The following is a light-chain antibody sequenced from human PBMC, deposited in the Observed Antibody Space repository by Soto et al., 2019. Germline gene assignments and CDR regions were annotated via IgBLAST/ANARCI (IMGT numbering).Light chain of an antibody. Sequence: DIQMTQSPSSLSASVGDRVTITCRASQSISTYLNWYQQKPGKAPKLLMHAASSLDRGVPSRFSGSGSGTDFTLKISRVEAEDVGVYYCMQALQTPWTFGQGTKVEIK. CDR3: MQALQTPWT. V-gene: IGKV1-39*01. CDR2: AAS. CDR1: QSISTY. J-gene: IGKJ1*01.